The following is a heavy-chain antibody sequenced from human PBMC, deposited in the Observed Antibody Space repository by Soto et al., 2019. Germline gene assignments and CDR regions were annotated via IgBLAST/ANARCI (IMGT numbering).Heavy chain of an antibody. J-gene: IGHJ4*02. CDR1: GYIFTSYG. D-gene: IGHD3-10*01. CDR3: ARVETYYYGSGTSNFDY. Sequence: ASVKVSCKASGYIFTSYGISWVRQAPGQGLEWMGWISAYNGNTNYAQKLQGRVTMTTDTSTSTAYMELRSLRSDDTAVYYCARVETYYYGSGTSNFDYWGQGTLVTVSS. V-gene: IGHV1-18*01. CDR2: ISAYNGNT.